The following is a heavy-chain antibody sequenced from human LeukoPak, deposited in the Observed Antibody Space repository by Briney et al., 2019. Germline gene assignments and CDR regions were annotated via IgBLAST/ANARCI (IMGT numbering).Heavy chain of an antibody. CDR3: ARDGGRPPYTVVRAYFDY. D-gene: IGHD4-23*01. V-gene: IGHV3-74*01. J-gene: IGHJ4*02. Sequence: GGSLRLSCAASGFTFSSYWMHWVRQAPGKGLVWVSRINSDGSSTSYADSVKGRFTISRDNAKNTLYLQMNSLRAEDTAVYYCARDGGRPPYTVVRAYFDYWGQGTLVTVSS. CDR2: INSDGSST. CDR1: GFTFSSYW.